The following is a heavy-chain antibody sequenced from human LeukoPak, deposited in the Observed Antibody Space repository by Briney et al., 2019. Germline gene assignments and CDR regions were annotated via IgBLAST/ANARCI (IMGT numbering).Heavy chain of an antibody. CDR1: GGTFSSYT. D-gene: IGHD3-22*01. Sequence: SVKVSCKASGGTFSSYTISWVRQAPGQGLEWMGRITPILGIANYAQKFQGRVTITADKSTSTAYMELSSLRSEDTAVYYCARDYDSSGYPDYGFDYWGQGTLVTVSS. V-gene: IGHV1-69*04. CDR3: ARDYDSSGYPDYGFDY. CDR2: ITPILGIA. J-gene: IGHJ4*02.